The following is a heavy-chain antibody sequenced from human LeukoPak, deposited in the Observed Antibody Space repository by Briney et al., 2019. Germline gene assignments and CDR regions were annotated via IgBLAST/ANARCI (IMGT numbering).Heavy chain of an antibody. CDR2: ISGTSGRT. J-gene: IGHJ4*02. D-gene: IGHD6-6*01. CDR1: GFTFSSYA. CDR3: AKDRSGTTAARVYDY. Sequence: GGSLRLSCAASGFTFSSYAMIWVRQAPGKGLQWVSSISGTSGRTEYADSVKGRFTISRDNSKNMVYLQMNSLRAEDTAVYYCAKDRSGTTAARVYDYWGQGTLVTVSS. V-gene: IGHV3-23*01.